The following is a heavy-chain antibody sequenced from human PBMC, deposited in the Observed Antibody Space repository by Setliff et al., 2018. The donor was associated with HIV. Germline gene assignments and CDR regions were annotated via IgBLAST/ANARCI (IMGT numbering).Heavy chain of an antibody. CDR2: IYYSGHT. CDR1: GGSFSSSSYY. V-gene: IGHV4-39*07. CDR3: ARGVAAAGL. D-gene: IGHD6-13*01. Sequence: SETLSLTCTVSGGSFSSSSYYWGWIRQPPGKGLEWIGSIYYSGHTFYNPSLRSRVTISVDTSKNQFSLKLSSVTAADTAVYYCARGVAAAGLWGQGTLVTVSS. J-gene: IGHJ4*02.